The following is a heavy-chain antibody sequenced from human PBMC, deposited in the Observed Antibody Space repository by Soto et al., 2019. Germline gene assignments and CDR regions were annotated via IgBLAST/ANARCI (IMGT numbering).Heavy chain of an antibody. CDR3: AAARITIFGVVNGMDV. J-gene: IGHJ6*02. V-gene: IGHV3-53*02. CDR2: IYSGGST. CDR1: GFTVSSNY. Sequence: EVQLVETGGGLIQPGGSLRLSCAASGFTVSSNYMSWVRQAPGKGLEWVSVIYSGGSTYYADSVKGGFTISRDNSKNTLYLQMNSLRAEDTAVYYCAAARITIFGVVNGMDVWGQGTTVTVSS. D-gene: IGHD3-3*01.